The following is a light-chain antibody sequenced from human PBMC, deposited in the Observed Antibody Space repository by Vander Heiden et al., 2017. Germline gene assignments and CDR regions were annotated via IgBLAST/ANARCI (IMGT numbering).Light chain of an antibody. J-gene: IGKJ5*01. Sequence: DIVMTQSPDSLAVSLGERATINCKSSQSVLYSSNNKNYLAWYQQKPGQPPKLLIYWASTRESGVPDRFSGSGYGTDFTLTISSLQAEDVAVYYCQQYYRNPSITFGPGTRLEIK. V-gene: IGKV4-1*01. CDR2: WAS. CDR1: QSVLYSSNNKNY. CDR3: QQYYRNPSIT.